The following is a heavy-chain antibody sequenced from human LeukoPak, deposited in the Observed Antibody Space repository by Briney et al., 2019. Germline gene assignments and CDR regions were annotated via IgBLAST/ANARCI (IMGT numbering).Heavy chain of an antibody. CDR3: ARDGYNHGLDRFDY. CDR2: LYQSGNT. V-gene: IGHV4-34*01. D-gene: IGHD5-18*01. CDR1: GGSFSGYY. J-gene: IGHJ4*01. Sequence: SETLSLTCAVYGGSFSGYYWSWIRQPPGKGLEWIGSLYQSGNTYYNPSLKSRVTISPDMSKNQFSLTLSSVTAADTAVYYCARDGYNHGLDRFDYWGHGTLVTVSS.